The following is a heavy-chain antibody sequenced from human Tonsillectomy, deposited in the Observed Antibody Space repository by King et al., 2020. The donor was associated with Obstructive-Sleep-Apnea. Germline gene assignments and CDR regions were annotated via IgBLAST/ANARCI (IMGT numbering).Heavy chain of an antibody. CDR3: TTDRIVVVAAKAFDI. CDR2: IKRKTDGGTT. CDR1: GFTFSNAW. D-gene: IGHD2-15*01. V-gene: IGHV3-15*01. J-gene: IGHJ3*02. Sequence: VQLVESGGGLVKPGGSLRVSCAASGFTFSNAWMSWVRQAPGKGLDWGVRIKRKTDGGTTDYFAPVKGRFTISRDDSKKTLYLQMNSLKTEDTAVDYCTTDRIVVVAAKAFDIWGQGTMVTVSS.